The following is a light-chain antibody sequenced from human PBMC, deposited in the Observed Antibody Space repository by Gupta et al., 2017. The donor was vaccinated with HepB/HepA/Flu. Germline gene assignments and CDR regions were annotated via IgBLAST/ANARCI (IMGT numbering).Light chain of an antibody. J-gene: IGLJ3*02. CDR3: SSHAGGSTFWV. V-gene: IGLV2-23*02. CDR2: EVT. Sequence: SALTQPASVSGAPGQSFVISCTGTSTDVGSDDLVSWYHQPPGNAPKLIIYEVTKRPSGVSYRFFGSTSGNTASLTIAVLQTEDEADYYRSSHAGGSTFWVFGGGTKLTVL. CDR1: STDVGSDDL.